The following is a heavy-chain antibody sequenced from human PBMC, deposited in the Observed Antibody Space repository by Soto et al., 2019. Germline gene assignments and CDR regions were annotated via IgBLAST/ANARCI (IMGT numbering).Heavy chain of an antibody. Sequence: PSETLSLTSSVSGGSISTYYWSWIRQPPGKGLEWIGYIYYSGSTNYNPSLKSRVTISVDTSKNQFSLKLSSVTAADTAVYYCARGLYSSGWGGNWFDPWGQGTLVTVSS. J-gene: IGHJ5*02. CDR1: GGSISTYY. CDR2: IYYSGST. CDR3: ARGLYSSGWGGNWFDP. V-gene: IGHV4-59*01. D-gene: IGHD6-19*01.